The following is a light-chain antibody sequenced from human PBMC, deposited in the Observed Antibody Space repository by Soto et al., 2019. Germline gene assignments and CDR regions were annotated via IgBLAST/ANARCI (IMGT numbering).Light chain of an antibody. CDR2: LNSDGSH. CDR3: QTWGTGIQV. J-gene: IGLJ2*01. CDR1: SGDSSYA. Sequence: QSVLTQSPSASASLGASVKLTFTLSSGDSSYAIAWHQQQPEKGPWYLMKLNSDGSHSKGDGIPDRFSGSSSGAERYLTISSHPSEDEADYYCQTWGTGIQVFGGGTKLTVL. V-gene: IGLV4-69*01.